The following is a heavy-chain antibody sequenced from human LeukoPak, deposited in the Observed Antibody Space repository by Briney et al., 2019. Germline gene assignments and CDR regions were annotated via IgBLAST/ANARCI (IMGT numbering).Heavy chain of an antibody. CDR1: GGSISSYY. V-gene: IGHV4-59*08. CDR3: ARRYCSTGSCYSGFDY. D-gene: IGHD2-15*01. CDR2: IHYSGST. Sequence: PSETLSLTCTVSGGSISSYYWSWIRQPPGKGLEWIGYIHYSGSTNYNPSLNSRATMSVDTSKNQFSLRLSSVTAADTAVYYCARRYCSTGSCYSGFDYWGQGTLVTVSS. J-gene: IGHJ4*02.